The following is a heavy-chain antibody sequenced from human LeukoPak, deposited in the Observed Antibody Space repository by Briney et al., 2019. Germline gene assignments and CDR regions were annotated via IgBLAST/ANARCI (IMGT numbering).Heavy chain of an antibody. V-gene: IGHV3-74*01. CDR2: INSDGSST. CDR3: ARDYSGYDDY. J-gene: IGHJ4*02. D-gene: IGHD3-22*01. Sequence: GGSLRLSCAASGFTFSIYWVHWVRQAPGKGLVWVSSINSDGSSTSYADSVKGRFTISRDNAKNTLYLQMNSLSGEDTAVYYCARDYSGYDDYWGQGTLVTVSS. CDR1: GFTFSIYW.